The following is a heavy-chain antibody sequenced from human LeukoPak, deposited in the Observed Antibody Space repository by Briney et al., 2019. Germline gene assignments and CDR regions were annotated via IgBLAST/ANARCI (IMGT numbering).Heavy chain of an antibody. J-gene: IGHJ4*02. CDR3: ARFTVKFGAGSYFDY. CDR2: IYYSGST. D-gene: IGHD4-17*01. V-gene: IGHV4-39*01. CDR1: GGSISSSSYY. Sequence: SETLSLTCTVSGGSISSSSYYWGWIRQPPGKGLEWIGSIYYSGSTYYNPSLKSRVTISVDTSKNQFSLKLSSVTAADTAVYYCARFTVKFGAGSYFDYWGQGTLVTVSS.